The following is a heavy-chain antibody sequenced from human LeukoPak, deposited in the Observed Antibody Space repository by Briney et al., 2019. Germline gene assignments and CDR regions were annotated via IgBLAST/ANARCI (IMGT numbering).Heavy chain of an antibody. CDR2: ISWNSGSI. D-gene: IGHD5-12*01. V-gene: IGHV3-9*01. CDR1: GFTFDDYA. J-gene: IGHJ4*02. Sequence: SLRLSCAASGFTFDDYAMHWVRQAPGKGLEWVSGISWNSGSIGYADSVKGRFTISRDNAKNSLYLQMNSLRAEDTAVYYCAREPRGWLRFRRYFDYWGQGTLVTVSS. CDR3: AREPRGWLRFRRYFDY.